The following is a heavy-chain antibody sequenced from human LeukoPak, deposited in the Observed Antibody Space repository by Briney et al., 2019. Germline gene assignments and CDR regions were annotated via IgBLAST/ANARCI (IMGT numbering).Heavy chain of an antibody. CDR3: ARLGTQGPIHGSFDY. CDR2: IYSGGST. CDR1: GFTFSSVW. D-gene: IGHD2-21*01. J-gene: IGHJ4*02. V-gene: IGHV3-53*01. Sequence: GGSLRLSCAASGFTFSSVWMSWVRQAPGKGLEWVSVIYSGGSTYYADSVKGRFTISRDNSKNTLYLQMNSLRAEDTAVYYCARLGTQGPIHGSFDYWGQGTLVTVSS.